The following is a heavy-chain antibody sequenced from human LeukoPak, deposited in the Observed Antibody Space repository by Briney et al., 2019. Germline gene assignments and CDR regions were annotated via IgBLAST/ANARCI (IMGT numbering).Heavy chain of an antibody. V-gene: IGHV3-48*03. CDR2: ISSSGSTR. Sequence: GGSLRLSCAASGFTFSSYEMNWVRQAPGKGLEWVSYISSSGSTRYYADSVKGRFTISRDNAKNSLYLQMNSLRAEDTAVYYCARGAEDYWGQGTLVTVSS. CDR3: ARGAEDY. CDR1: GFTFSSYE. J-gene: IGHJ4*02.